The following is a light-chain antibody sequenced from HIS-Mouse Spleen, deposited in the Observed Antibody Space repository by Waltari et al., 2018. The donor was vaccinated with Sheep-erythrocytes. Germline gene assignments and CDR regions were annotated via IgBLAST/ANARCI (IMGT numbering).Light chain of an antibody. Sequence: DIQMTQSPSSVSASVGDRVTITCRASQGISSWLAWYQQKPGKAPKLLIYAASSLPSGVPSTLSRAGSGTDFYLSISSVKSEDDAIYDGQTDNSFPLSFGGGTKVALK. J-gene: IGKJ4*01. CDR2: AAS. CDR3: QTDNSFPLS. CDR1: QGISSW. V-gene: IGKV1-12*01.